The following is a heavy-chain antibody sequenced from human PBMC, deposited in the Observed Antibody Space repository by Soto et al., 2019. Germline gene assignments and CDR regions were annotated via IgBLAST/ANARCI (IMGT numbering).Heavy chain of an antibody. CDR2: IIPIFGTA. J-gene: IGHJ6*04. V-gene: IGHV1-69*13. Sequence: GASVKVSCKASGGTFSSYAISWVRQAPGQGLEWKGGIIPIFGTANYAQKLQGRVAITADESTSRSYMDLGRLRSEDLAVYYCGSEGEQLHNSGMDVWGKGPTVTVSS. D-gene: IGHD1-1*01. CDR3: GSEGEQLHNSGMDV. CDR1: GGTFSSYA.